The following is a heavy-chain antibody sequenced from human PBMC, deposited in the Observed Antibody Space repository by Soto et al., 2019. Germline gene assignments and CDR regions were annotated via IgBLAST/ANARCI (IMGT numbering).Heavy chain of an antibody. J-gene: IGHJ4*02. V-gene: IGHV4-34*01. CDR3: ARGLGNTAMADY. Sequence: PSETLSLTCAVYGGSFSGYYWSWIRQPPGKGLEWIGEINHIGSTNHNPSLKSRVTISVDTSKNHFCLKLSSVTAANTAVYYCARGLGNTAMADYWGQGTLVTVSS. D-gene: IGHD5-18*01. CDR2: INHIGST. CDR1: GGSFSGYY.